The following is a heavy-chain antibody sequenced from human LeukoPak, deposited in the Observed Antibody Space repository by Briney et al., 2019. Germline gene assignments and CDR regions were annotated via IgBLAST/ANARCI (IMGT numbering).Heavy chain of an antibody. CDR2: ISSSSSYI. J-gene: IGHJ4*02. D-gene: IGHD1-26*01. CDR3: ARDLSVGAKPDLGFDY. CDR1: GFAFNIYG. Sequence: GGSLRLSCAASGFAFNIYGMHWVRQAPGKGLEWVSSISSSSSYIYYADSMKGRFTISRDNAKNSLYLQMNSLRAEDTAIYYCARDLSVGAKPDLGFDYWGQGTLVTVSS. V-gene: IGHV3-21*01.